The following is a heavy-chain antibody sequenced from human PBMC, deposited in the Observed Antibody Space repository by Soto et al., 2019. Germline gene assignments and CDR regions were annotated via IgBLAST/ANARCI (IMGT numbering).Heavy chain of an antibody. CDR3: ARGCSSTIRLCGAYYGMDV. CDR1: GGTFSSYA. CDR2: IIPIFGTA. Sequence: GASVKVSCKASGGTFSSYAISWVRQAPGQGLEWMGGIIPIFGTANYAQKFQGRVTITADESTSTAYMELSSLRSEDTAVYYCARGCSSTIRLCGAYYGMDVWGQGTTVTVSS. D-gene: IGHD2-2*01. V-gene: IGHV1-69*13. J-gene: IGHJ6*02.